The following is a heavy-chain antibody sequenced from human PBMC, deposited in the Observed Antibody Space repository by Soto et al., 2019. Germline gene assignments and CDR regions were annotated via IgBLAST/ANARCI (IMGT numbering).Heavy chain of an antibody. Sequence: GGSLRLSCVASGFTFSNYDMNWVRQAPGKGLEWVAVISYDGSNKYYADSVKGRITISRDNSRNTLYLQMNNLRAEDTAMYYCARDLGNNYGSFAYWGQGTLVTVSS. J-gene: IGHJ4*02. CDR3: ARDLGNNYGSFAY. CDR2: ISYDGSNK. CDR1: GFTFSNYD. V-gene: IGHV3-30-3*01. D-gene: IGHD4-17*01.